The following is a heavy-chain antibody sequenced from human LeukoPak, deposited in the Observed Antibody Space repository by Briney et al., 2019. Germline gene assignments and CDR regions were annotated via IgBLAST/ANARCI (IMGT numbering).Heavy chain of an antibody. D-gene: IGHD3-10*01. Sequence: ASVKVSCKASGYIFTNYYMHWVRQAPGQGLEWMGIINPSGGSTSYAQKFQGRVTMTRDMSTSTVYMELSSLRSEDTAVYYCAREGGAMVRGVNLRFDPWGQGTLVTVSS. V-gene: IGHV1-46*01. CDR2: INPSGGST. J-gene: IGHJ5*02. CDR1: GYIFTNYY. CDR3: AREGGAMVRGVNLRFDP.